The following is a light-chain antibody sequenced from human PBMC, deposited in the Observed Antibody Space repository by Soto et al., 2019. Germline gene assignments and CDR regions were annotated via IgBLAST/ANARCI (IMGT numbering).Light chain of an antibody. CDR3: AAWDDSLSGLYV. J-gene: IGLJ1*01. CDR2: RNN. CDR1: SSNIGSNY. Sequence: QSVLTQPPSASGTPRQRVTISCSGSSSNIGSNYVYWYQQLPGTAPKLLIYRNNQRPSGVPDRFSGSKSGTSASLAISGLRSEDEADYYCAAWDDSLSGLYVFGTGTKLTV. V-gene: IGLV1-47*01.